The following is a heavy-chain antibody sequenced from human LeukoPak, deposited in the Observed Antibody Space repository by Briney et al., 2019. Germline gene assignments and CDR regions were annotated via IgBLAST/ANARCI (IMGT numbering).Heavy chain of an antibody. J-gene: IGHJ6*04. Sequence: GGSLRLSCAASGFTFSSYGMHWVRQAPGKGLEGVAFIRYDGSNIYYADSVKGRFTISRDNSKNTLYLQMNSLRAEDTAVYYCAELGITMIGGVWGKGTTVTISS. CDR1: GFTFSSYG. CDR3: AELGITMIGGV. CDR2: IRYDGSNI. D-gene: IGHD3-10*02. V-gene: IGHV3-30*02.